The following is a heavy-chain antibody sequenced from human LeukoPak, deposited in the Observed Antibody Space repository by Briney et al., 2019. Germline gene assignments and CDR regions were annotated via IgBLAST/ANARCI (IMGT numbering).Heavy chain of an antibody. J-gene: IGHJ4*01. CDR2: IYYSGST. CDR1: GGSISSSSYY. CDR3: ARHRQGGYIFEGFDY. V-gene: IGHV4-39*01. D-gene: IGHD5-24*01. Sequence: PSETLSLTCTVSGGSISSSSYYWGWIRQPPGKGLEWIGSIYYSGSTYYNPSLKSRVTISVDTSKNQFSLKLSSVTAADTAVYFCARHRQGGYIFEGFDYWGHGTLVTVSA.